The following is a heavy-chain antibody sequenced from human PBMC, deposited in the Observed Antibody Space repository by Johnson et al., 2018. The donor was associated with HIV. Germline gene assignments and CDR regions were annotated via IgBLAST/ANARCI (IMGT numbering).Heavy chain of an antibody. CDR3: ARDTYCSGGSCYSNAFDI. J-gene: IGHJ3*02. CDR2: IKQDGTEK. CDR1: GFTFDDYG. D-gene: IGHD2-15*01. Sequence: VQLVESGGGVVRPGGSLRLSCAVSGFTFDDYGMSWVRQAPGKGLEWVANIKQDGTEKYYVDSVKGRFTISRDNAKNSLYLQMNSLRAEDTAVYYCARDTYCSGGSCYSNAFDIWGQGTMVTVSS. V-gene: IGHV3-7*01.